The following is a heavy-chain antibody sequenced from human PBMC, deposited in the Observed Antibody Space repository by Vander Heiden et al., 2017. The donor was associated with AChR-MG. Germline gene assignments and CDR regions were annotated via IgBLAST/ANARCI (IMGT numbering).Heavy chain of an antibody. Sequence: EVQLLESGGGLLQPGGSLRLSCAASGFTFSHYAMTWVRQAPGEGLEWVSSINGGGHTTYYADSVKGRFTISRDNSNNTLYLQMNSLRAEDTAVYYCAKDRQILHGGPHNWFDPWGQGTLVTVSS. V-gene: IGHV3-23*01. CDR3: AKDRQILHGGPHNWFDP. CDR1: GFTFSHYA. CDR2: INGGGHTT. J-gene: IGHJ5*02. D-gene: IGHD2-15*01.